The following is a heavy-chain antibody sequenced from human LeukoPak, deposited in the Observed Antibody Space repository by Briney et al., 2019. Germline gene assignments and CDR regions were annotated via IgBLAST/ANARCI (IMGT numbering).Heavy chain of an antibody. CDR2: IYSNGIT. V-gene: IGHV4-4*07. Sequence: PSETLSLTCTVSGGSISSYFWTWIRQPAGEGLEWIGRIYSNGITNYTPSLKSRVTMSIDTSKKEFSLKLSSVTAADTAIYYCASSSNFYYYYMDVWGKGTTVTVSS. CDR1: GGSISSYF. J-gene: IGHJ6*03. CDR3: ASSSNFYYYYMDV.